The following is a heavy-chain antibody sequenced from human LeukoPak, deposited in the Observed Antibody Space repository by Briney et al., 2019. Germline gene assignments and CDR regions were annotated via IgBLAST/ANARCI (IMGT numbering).Heavy chain of an antibody. CDR1: GFRFYSRV. D-gene: IGHD2-2*01. CDR3: VKGSAASRPYYFDY. J-gene: IGHJ4*03. V-gene: IGHV3-23*01. Sequence: PGGSLRLSSAASGFRFYSRVMSWVRQAPGKVLEWVSAINGDGDSIYYADSVKGRFTISRDSSKNTLYLQINSLRAEDTALYYCVKGSAASRPYYFDYWGQGTTVTVSS. CDR2: INGDGDSI.